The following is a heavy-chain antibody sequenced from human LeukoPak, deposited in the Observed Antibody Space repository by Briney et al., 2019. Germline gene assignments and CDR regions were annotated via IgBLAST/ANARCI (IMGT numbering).Heavy chain of an antibody. D-gene: IGHD6-13*01. Sequence: SVKVSCKASGGTFSSYAISWVRQAPGQGLEWMGRIIPILGIANYAQKFQGRVTITADKSTSTAYMELSSLRSEDTAVYYCARGTIAAAATGYWGQGTLVTVSS. CDR2: IIPILGIA. CDR3: ARGTIAAAATGY. CDR1: GGTFSSYA. J-gene: IGHJ4*02. V-gene: IGHV1-69*04.